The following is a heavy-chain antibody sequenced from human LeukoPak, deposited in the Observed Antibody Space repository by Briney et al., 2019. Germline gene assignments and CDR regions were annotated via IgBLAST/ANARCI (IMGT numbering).Heavy chain of an antibody. CDR2: ISTDASST. CDR1: GFTFSSYW. D-gene: IGHD5-24*01. CDR3: AKDMRMASFEH. J-gene: IGHJ4*02. V-gene: IGHV3-74*01. Sequence: GGSLRLSCAGSGFTFSSYWMHWVRHAPGKGLVWVSRISTDASSTTYADSVKGRFTISRDNAKDTLYLQINSLRVEDTAVYYCAKDMRMASFEHWGRGTQVTVSS.